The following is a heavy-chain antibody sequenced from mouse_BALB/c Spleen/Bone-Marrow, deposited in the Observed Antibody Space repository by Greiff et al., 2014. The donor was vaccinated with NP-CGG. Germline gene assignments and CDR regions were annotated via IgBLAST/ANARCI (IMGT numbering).Heavy chain of an antibody. CDR3: TRDPFYYGSSYAMDY. CDR1: GFTFSSYT. CDR2: ISSGGSYT. D-gene: IGHD1-1*01. Sequence: EVMLVESGGGLVKPGGSLKLSCAASGFTFSSYTMSWVRQTPEKRLAWVATISSGGSYTYYPDSVKGRFTISRDNAKNTLYLQMSSLKSEDTAMYYCTRDPFYYGSSYAMDYWGQGTSVTVSS. V-gene: IGHV5-6-4*01. J-gene: IGHJ4*01.